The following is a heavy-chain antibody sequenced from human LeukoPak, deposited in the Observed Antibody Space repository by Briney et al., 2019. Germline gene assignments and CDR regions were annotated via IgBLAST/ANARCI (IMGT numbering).Heavy chain of an antibody. CDR1: GFTFSGCA. V-gene: IGHV3-73*01. Sequence: GGSLTLSCAASGFTFSGCAMQWVGQAAGRGLEWVGRIRSKANSYATAYAASVKGKFTIARDDSKNTAYLQMNSLKTEDTAVYYCTRHSSGSWPLDYWGQGTLVTVSS. J-gene: IGHJ4*02. CDR3: TRHSSGSWPLDY. D-gene: IGHD6-13*01. CDR2: IRSKANSYAT.